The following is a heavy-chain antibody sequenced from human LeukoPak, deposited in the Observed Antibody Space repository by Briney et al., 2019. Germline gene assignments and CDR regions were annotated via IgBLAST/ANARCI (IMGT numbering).Heavy chain of an antibody. D-gene: IGHD6-19*01. CDR1: GFTFSSSG. CDR2: IWYDGSNR. CDR3: AKKGGTSGWYDYFDL. V-gene: IGHV3-30*02. J-gene: IGHJ4*02. Sequence: GGSLRLSCAASGFTFSSSGIHWVRQAPGKGLEWVAVIWYDGSNRYYADSVKGRFTVSRDNSRNTLFLQMNSLISEDTAVYYCAKKGGTSGWYDYFDLWGQGTLVTVSS.